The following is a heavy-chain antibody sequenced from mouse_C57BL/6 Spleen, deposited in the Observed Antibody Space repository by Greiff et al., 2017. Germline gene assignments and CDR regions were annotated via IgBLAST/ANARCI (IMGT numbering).Heavy chain of an antibody. CDR2: INPGSGGT. V-gene: IGHV1-54*01. CDR1: GYAFTNYL. D-gene: IGHD4-1*01. Sequence: VQLQESGAELVRPGTSVKVSCKASGYAFTNYLIEWVKQRPGQGLEWIGVINPGSGGTNYNEKFKGKATLTADKSSSTAYMQLSSLTSEDSAVYFCARSWDTGYFDVWGTGTTVTVSS. CDR3: ARSWDTGYFDV. J-gene: IGHJ1*03.